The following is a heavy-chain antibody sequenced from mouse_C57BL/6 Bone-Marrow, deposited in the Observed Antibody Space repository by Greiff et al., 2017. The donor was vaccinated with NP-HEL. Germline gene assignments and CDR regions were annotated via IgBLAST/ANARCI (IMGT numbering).Heavy chain of an antibody. V-gene: IGHV1-69*01. Sequence: QVQLQQPGAELVMPGASVKLSCKASGYAFTSYWMHWVKQRPGQGLEWIGEIDPSDSYTNYNQKFKGKSTLTVDKSSSTAYMQLSSLTSEDSAVYYCAIYHDYVDYWGQGTTLTVSS. J-gene: IGHJ2*01. CDR3: AIYHDYVDY. D-gene: IGHD2-4*01. CDR2: IDPSDSYT. CDR1: GYAFTSYW.